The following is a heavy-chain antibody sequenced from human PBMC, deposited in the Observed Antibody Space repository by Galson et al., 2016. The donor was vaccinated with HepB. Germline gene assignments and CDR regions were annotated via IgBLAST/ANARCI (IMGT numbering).Heavy chain of an antibody. V-gene: IGHV3-23*01. Sequence: SLRLSCAASGFTFSSSAMSWVRQAPGKGLEWVSGISSSGVSTYYADSVKGRLTISRDISKNTLFLSMNSLRAEDTAVYYCAKHRKAVAGRGFDYGGRGTLVTVSS. D-gene: IGHD6-19*01. J-gene: IGHJ4*02. CDR2: ISSSGVST. CDR1: GFTFSSSA. CDR3: AKHRKAVAGRGFDY.